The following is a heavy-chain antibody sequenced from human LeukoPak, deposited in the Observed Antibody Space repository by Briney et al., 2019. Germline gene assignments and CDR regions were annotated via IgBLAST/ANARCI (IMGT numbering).Heavy chain of an antibody. V-gene: IGHV3-74*01. Sequence: GGSLRLSCAASGFTFSSYWMHWVRQAPGKGLVWVSRINSDWRSTSYADSVKGRFTISRDHAKNPLYLQMNSLRAEDTAVYYCARGSGNYDFWSGYYYGTLDYWGQGTLVTVSS. D-gene: IGHD3-3*01. CDR3: ARGSGNYDFWSGYYYGTLDY. J-gene: IGHJ4*02. CDR1: GFTFSSYW. CDR2: INSDWRST.